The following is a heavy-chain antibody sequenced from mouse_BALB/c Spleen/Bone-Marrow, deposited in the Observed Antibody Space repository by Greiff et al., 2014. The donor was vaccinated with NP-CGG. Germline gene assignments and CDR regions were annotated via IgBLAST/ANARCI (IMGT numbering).Heavy chain of an antibody. CDR2: INPYNGGT. J-gene: IGHJ2*01. V-gene: IGHV1-25*01. CDR1: GYSFTGYT. D-gene: IGHD1-1*01. CDR3: ARGNAVVAPYSDY. Sequence: VQLKESGPELVKPGASMKISCKASGYSFTGYTMNWVKQSHGKNLEWIGLINPYNGGTSYNQKFKGKAKLTVDKSSSTGYMEMLSRTSEYSAVYYCARGNAVVAPYSDYWGQGTTLTVSS.